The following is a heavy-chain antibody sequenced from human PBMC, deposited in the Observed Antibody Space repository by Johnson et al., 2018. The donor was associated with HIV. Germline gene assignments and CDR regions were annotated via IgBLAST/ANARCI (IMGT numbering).Heavy chain of an antibody. V-gene: IGHV3-30*18. CDR3: AKWGTITGTTGVFDI. Sequence: QVQLVESGGGVVQPGRSLRLSCAASGFTFSSYGMHWVRQAPGKGLEWVAVISFDGSKKYHADSVKGRFTISRDNSKNTLYLQMNSLRAEDTAVYYCAKWGTITGTTGVFDIWGQGTMVTVSS. J-gene: IGHJ3*02. CDR2: ISFDGSKK. D-gene: IGHD1-7*01. CDR1: GFTFSSYG.